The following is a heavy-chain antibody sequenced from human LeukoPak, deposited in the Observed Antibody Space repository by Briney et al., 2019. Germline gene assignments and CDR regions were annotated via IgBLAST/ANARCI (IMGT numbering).Heavy chain of an antibody. CDR1: GGSISSYY. CDR3: AREVTGAFDI. CDR2: IYYSGST. D-gene: IGHD2-21*02. V-gene: IGHV4-59*12. Sequence: SETLSLTCTVSGGSISSYYWSWIRQPPGKGLEWIGYIYYSGSTNYNPSLKSRVTISVDTSKNQFSLKLSSVTAADTAVYYCAREVTGAFDIWGQGTMVTVSS. J-gene: IGHJ3*02.